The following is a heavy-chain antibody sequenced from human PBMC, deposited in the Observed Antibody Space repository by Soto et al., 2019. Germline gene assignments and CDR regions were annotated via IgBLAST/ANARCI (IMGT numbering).Heavy chain of an antibody. J-gene: IGHJ4*02. CDR2: ISYDGSNK. V-gene: IGHV3-30-3*01. Sequence: QVQLVESGGGVVKPGRSLRLSCAASGFTFSSYAMHWVRQAPGKGLEWVAVISYDGSNKYYADSVKGRFTISRDNSKNTLYLQMNSLRAEDTAVYYCARDGPRDSSGYYPYYDYWGQGTLVTVSS. D-gene: IGHD3-22*01. CDR3: ARDGPRDSSGYYPYYDY. CDR1: GFTFSSYA.